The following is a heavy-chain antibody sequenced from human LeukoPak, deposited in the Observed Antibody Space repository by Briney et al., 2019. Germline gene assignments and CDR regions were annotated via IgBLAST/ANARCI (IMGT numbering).Heavy chain of an antibody. CDR1: GFTFSSYA. CDR3: AKETTVTAYYYYYGMDV. Sequence: PGRSLRLSCAASGFTFSSYAMSWVRQAPGKGLEWVSAISGSGGSTYYADSVKGRFTISRDNSKNTLYLQMNSLRAEDTAVYYCAKETTVTAYYYYYGMDVWGQGTTVTVSS. V-gene: IGHV3-23*01. D-gene: IGHD4-17*01. J-gene: IGHJ6*02. CDR2: ISGSGGST.